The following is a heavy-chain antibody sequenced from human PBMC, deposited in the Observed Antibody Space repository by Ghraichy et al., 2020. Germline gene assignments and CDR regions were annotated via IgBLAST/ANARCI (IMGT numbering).Heavy chain of an antibody. V-gene: IGHV4-4*02. CDR2: IYQSGRT. D-gene: IGHD1-20*01. CDR1: GGSINSNDW. CDR3: ARVEQITAGFDY. Sequence: SETLSLTCAVSGGSINSNDWWSWVRQPPGKGLEWIAEIYQSGRTNYNPSLKSRVTISVDKSKNQFSLKQSSVTAADTAVYYCARVEQITAGFDYWGQGILVTVSS. J-gene: IGHJ4*02.